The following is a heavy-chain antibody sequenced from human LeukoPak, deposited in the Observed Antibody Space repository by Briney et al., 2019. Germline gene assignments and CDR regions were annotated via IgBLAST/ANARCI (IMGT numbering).Heavy chain of an antibody. CDR3: ARDLYYGSGSYYIVMDV. V-gene: IGHV1-18*04. CDR2: ISAYNGNT. CDR1: GYTFTIYG. Sequence: ASVTVSCKASGYTFTIYGISWVRQAPGQGLEWMGWISAYNGNTNYAQKLQGRVTMTTDTSTSTAYMELRSLRSDDTAVYYCARDLYYGSGSYYIVMDVWGKGTTVTVSS. D-gene: IGHD3-10*01. J-gene: IGHJ6*04.